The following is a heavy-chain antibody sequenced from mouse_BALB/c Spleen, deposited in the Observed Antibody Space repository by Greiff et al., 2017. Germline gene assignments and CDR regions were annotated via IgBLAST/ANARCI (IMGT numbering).Heavy chain of an antibody. V-gene: IGHV5-9-3*01. CDR2: ISSGGSYT. CDR1: GFTFSSYA. J-gene: IGHJ1*01. CDR3: ARQIYYGSSYVGPYWYFDV. Sequence: EVMLVESGGGLVKPGGSLKLSCAASGFTFSSYAMSWVRQTPEKRLEWVATISSGGSYTYYPDSVKGRFTISRDNAKNTLYLQMSSLRSEDTAMYYCARQIYYGSSYVGPYWYFDVWGAGTTVTVSS. D-gene: IGHD1-1*01.